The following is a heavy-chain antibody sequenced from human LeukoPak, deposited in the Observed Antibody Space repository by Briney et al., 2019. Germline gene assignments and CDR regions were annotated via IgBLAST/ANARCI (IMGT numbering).Heavy chain of an antibody. J-gene: IGHJ4*02. CDR1: GLTLSSYG. CDR3: AKVWDLGYSYGNPLVY. V-gene: IGHV3-23*01. CDR2: NTGLGGST. D-gene: IGHD5-18*01. Sequence: GVSLRLLCAVSGLTLSSYGMMWVRQAPAKGREWVSANTGLGGSTFYADSVKGRFTISRDNSKNTLYLQTNSLRAEDTAVYYCAKVWDLGYSYGNPLVYWGEGTLVTVSS.